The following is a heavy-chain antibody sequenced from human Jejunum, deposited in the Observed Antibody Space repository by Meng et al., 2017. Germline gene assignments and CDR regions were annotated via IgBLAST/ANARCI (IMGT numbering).Heavy chain of an antibody. CDR1: GFTFDDYG. D-gene: IGHD5-12*01. Sequence: GESLKISCVVSGFTFDDYGMSWVRQAPGKGLEWVSGIFWKDDSTAYADSVKGRFTISRDNAKNSLYLQMNSLRAEDTALYYCARGLKSIVTTNLDYWGQGTLVTVSS. V-gene: IGHV3-20*04. CDR2: IFWKDDST. CDR3: ARGLKSIVTTNLDY. J-gene: IGHJ4*03.